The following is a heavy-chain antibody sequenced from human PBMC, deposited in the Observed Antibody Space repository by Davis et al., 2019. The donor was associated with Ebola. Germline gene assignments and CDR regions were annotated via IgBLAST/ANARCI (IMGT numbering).Heavy chain of an antibody. CDR2: GSNNFFGGTA. J-gene: IGHJ4*02. CDR1: GFTFGDYA. Sequence: GSLRLSCTPAGFTFGDYALSWVRQAPGKGLECVGFGSNNFFGGTAEYAASVKGRFTISRDDSKSIAYLQMNSLKTEDTGVYYCSRGGRGEGAAHRILDYWGQGTLVTVSS. V-gene: IGHV3-49*04. CDR3: SRGGRGEGAAHRILDY. D-gene: IGHD2-15*01.